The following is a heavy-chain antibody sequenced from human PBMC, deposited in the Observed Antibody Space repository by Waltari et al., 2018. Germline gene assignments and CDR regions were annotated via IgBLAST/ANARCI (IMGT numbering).Heavy chain of an antibody. J-gene: IGHJ4*02. D-gene: IGHD4-17*01. V-gene: IGHV3-23*01. Sequence: EVQLLESGGGLVQPGGSLRLSCAASGFTFSSYAMSWVRQAPGKGLEWVSAISGSGGGTYYADSVKGRFTISRDNSNNTLYLQMNSLRAEDTAVYYCAKAILVNGDEETSDYWGQGTLVTVSS. CDR3: AKAILVNGDEETSDY. CDR2: ISGSGGGT. CDR1: GFTFSSYA.